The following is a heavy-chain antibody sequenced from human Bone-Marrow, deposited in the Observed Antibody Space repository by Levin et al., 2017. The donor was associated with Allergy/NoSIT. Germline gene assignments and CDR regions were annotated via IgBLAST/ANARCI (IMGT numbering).Heavy chain of an antibody. CDR3: AREVPPIDYGDYEDGRYFDL. CDR1: GGSISSGGYY. V-gene: IGHV4-31*03. Sequence: PSETLSLTCTVSGGSISSGGYYWSWIRQHPGKGLEWIGYIYYSGSTYYNPSLKSRVTISVDTSKNQFSLKLSSVTAADTAVYYCAREVPPIDYGDYEDGRYFDLWGRGTLVTVSS. J-gene: IGHJ2*01. CDR2: IYYSGST. D-gene: IGHD4-17*01.